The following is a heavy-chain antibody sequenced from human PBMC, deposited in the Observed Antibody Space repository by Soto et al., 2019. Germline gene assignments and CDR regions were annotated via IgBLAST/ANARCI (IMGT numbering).Heavy chain of an antibody. CDR2: ISHSGIT. V-gene: IGHV4-4*02. CDR3: ARVIRGWFDT. Sequence: KTSETLSLTCAVSGGSITSANWWTWVRQPPGGGLEWIGEISHSGITNYKASLKSRVTMSVDKTKNDVSLKLTSVTAADTAVYYCARVIRGWFDTGGHGTPVTVS. J-gene: IGHJ5*01. CDR1: GGSITSANW.